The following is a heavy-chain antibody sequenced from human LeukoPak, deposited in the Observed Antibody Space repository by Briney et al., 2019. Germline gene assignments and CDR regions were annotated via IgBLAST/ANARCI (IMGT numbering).Heavy chain of an antibody. CDR3: ARALYSMTTVTTEYWFDY. D-gene: IGHD4-17*01. CDR2: VYYSGST. V-gene: IGHV4-30-4*01. J-gene: IGHJ4*02. Sequence: SETLSLTCTVSGGSISSGDYYWSWIRQPPGKGLEWIGYVYYSGSTYYNPSLQSRVIISVDTSKNQFSLKLTSVTAADTAVYYCARALYSMTTVTTEYWFDYWGQGTLVTVSS. CDR1: GGSISSGDYY.